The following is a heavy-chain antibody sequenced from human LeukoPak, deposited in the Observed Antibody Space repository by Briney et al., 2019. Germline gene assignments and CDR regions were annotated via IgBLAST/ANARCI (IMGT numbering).Heavy chain of an antibody. D-gene: IGHD2-15*01. CDR3: ARVVVGNDAFDI. V-gene: IGHV4-59*01. J-gene: IGHJ3*02. CDR1: GGSISSYY. Sequence: SQTLSITCTVSGGSISSYYWSWIRQPPGKGLEWIGYIYYSGSTNYNPSLKSRVTISVDTSKNQFSLKLSSVTAADTAVYYCARVVVGNDAFDIWGQGTMVTVSS. CDR2: IYYSGST.